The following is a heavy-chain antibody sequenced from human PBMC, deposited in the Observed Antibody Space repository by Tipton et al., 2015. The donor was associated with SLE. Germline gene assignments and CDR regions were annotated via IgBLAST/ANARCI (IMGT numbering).Heavy chain of an antibody. V-gene: IGHV4-59*01. CDR3: ARGGLGYSYCYYMDV. J-gene: IGHJ6*03. D-gene: IGHD5-18*01. CDR2: IYYSGST. CDR1: GGSISSYY. Sequence: TLSLTCTVSGGSISSYYWSWIRQPPGKGLEWIGYIYYSGSTNYNPSLKSRVTISVDTSKNQFSLKLSSVTAADTAVYYCARGGLGYSYCYYMDVWGKGTTVTVSS.